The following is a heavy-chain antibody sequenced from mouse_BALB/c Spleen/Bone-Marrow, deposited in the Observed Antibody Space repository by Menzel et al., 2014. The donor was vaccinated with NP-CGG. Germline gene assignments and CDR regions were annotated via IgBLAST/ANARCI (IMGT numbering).Heavy chain of an antibody. CDR3: VRQNYDYAWFAY. D-gene: IGHD2-4*01. CDR1: GFTFNTYA. J-gene: IGHJ3*01. V-gene: IGHV10-1*02. Sequence: EVMLVESGGGLVQPKGSLKLSCAASGFTFNTYAMNWVRQAPGKGLEWVARIRSKSNNYATYYADSVKDRFTISRDDSQSMLYLQMHNLTTEDTAMYYCVRQNYDYAWFAYLCHGPLVTVSA. CDR2: IRSKSNNYAT.